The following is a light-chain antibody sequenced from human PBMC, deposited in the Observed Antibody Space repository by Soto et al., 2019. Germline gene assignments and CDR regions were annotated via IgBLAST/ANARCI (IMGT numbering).Light chain of an antibody. CDR3: QQYNNWPFS. J-gene: IGKJ5*01. CDR2: GAS. V-gene: IGKV3-15*01. CDR1: QSISSD. Sequence: EIVMKHSLDTLSVSPCERATLSFSASQSISSDLAWYQQKPGQAPRLLISGASTRATGIPARFSGSGSGTKFTLTISGLQSEDSAVYFCQQYNNWPFSFGQGTRLEN.